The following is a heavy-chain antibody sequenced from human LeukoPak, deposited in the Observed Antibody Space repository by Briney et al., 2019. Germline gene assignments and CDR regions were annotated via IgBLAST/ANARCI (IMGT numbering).Heavy chain of an antibody. CDR3: ARITYCSSTSCTYYFDY. D-gene: IGHD2-2*01. J-gene: IGHJ4*02. CDR1: GGSISSYY. Sequence: SETLSLTCTVPGGSISSYYWSWIRQPAGKGLEWIGRIYTSGSTNYNPSLKSRVTMSVDTSKNQFSLKLSSVTAADTAVYYCARITYCSSTSCTYYFDYWGQGTLVTVSS. V-gene: IGHV4-4*07. CDR2: IYTSGST.